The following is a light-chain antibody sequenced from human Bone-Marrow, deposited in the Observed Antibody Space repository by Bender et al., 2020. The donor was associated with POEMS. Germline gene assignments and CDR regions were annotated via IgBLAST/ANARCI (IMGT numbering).Light chain of an antibody. CDR2: DNY. V-gene: IGLV1-51*01. J-gene: IGLJ2*01. CDR1: NSNIGNNY. Sequence: QSVLTQPPSVSAAPGQEVTISCSGINSNIGNNYVSWYQQLPGTAPKLLIYDNYKRPSGIPDRFSGSKSGTSATLGITGLQTWDEADYYCGTWDSSLSVVGFGGGTKLTVL. CDR3: GTWDSSLSVVG.